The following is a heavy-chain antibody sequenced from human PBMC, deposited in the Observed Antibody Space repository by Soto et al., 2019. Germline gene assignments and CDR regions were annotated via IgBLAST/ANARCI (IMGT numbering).Heavy chain of an antibody. CDR1: GGYITGSSFS. Sequence: NPSETLSLTCSVSGGYITGSSFSWGWIRQSPGTGLQWIGSLSYSGSTYYNPSLKGRVAISADTSKNAFSLELKLMTAADTATYFCARGLRWTRTFDFWGRGTLVTVSS. J-gene: IGHJ4*02. V-gene: IGHV4-39*01. CDR3: ARGLRWTRTFDF. CDR2: LSYSGST. D-gene: IGHD3-16*01.